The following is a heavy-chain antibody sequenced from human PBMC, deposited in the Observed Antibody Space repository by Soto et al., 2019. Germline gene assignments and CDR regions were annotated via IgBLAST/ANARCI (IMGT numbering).Heavy chain of an antibody. CDR2: TSAYNGNT. CDR1: GYTFTTYG. V-gene: IGHV1-18*04. Sequence: QVHLVQSGAEVKKPGASVKVSCKTSGYTFTTYGISWVRQAPGQRHEWMGWTSAYNGNTNYDKKLQGRFTMTTDTSTSTAYMELRSLRSDDTAVYYCARYLNSYGYYAMDGWVQVTTVTVSS. D-gene: IGHD5-18*01. J-gene: IGHJ6*01. CDR3: ARYLNSYGYYAMDG.